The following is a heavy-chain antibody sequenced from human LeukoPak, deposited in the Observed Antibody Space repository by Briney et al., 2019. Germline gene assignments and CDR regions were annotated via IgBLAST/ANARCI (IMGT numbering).Heavy chain of an antibody. Sequence: PSETLSLTCAVYGGSFSGYYWSWIRQPPGKGLEWIGEINHSGSTNYNPSLKSRVTISVDTSKNQFSLKLSSVTAADTAVYYCARVSVGATPYYFDYWGQGTLVTVSS. CDR1: GGSFSGYY. CDR2: INHSGST. V-gene: IGHV4-34*01. CDR3: ARVSVGATPYYFDY. J-gene: IGHJ4*02. D-gene: IGHD1-26*01.